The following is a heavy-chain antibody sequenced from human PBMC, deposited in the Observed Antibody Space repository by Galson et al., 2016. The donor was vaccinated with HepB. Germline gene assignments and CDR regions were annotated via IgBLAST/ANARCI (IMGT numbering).Heavy chain of an antibody. J-gene: IGHJ3*02. CDR3: ARHEPNWDDAFDI. CDR2: MNPNSGNT. D-gene: IGHD1-1*01. V-gene: IGHV1-8*01. Sequence: SVKVSCKASGYTFTSYDINWVRQAPGQGLEWMGWMNPNSGNTGYAQKFQGRVTMTRNTSISTAYMELSSMRSKDTGVYFCARHEPNWDDAFDIWGQGTMVTVSS. CDR1: GYTFTSYD.